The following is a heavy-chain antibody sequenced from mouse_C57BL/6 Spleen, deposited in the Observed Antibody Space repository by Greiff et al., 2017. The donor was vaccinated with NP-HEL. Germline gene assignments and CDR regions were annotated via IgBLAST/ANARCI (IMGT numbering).Heavy chain of an antibody. CDR1: GFSLTSYG. J-gene: IGHJ3*01. D-gene: IGHD2-5*01. CDR3: ASKSNYWFAY. CDR2: IWSGGST. V-gene: IGHV2-2*01. Sequence: VQLQQSGPGLVQPSQRLSITCTVSGFSLTSYGVHWVRQSPGKGLEWLGVIWSGGSTDYNAAFISRLSISKDNSKSQVFFKMNSLQADDTAIYYCASKSNYWFAYWGQGTLVTVSA.